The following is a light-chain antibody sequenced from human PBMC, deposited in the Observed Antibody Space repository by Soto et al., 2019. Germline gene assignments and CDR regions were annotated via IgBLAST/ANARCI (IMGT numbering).Light chain of an antibody. Sequence: EIVVTQSPATLSLSPGERATLSCRTSQSVGSYLAWYQKKPGKAPRLLIYDASNRATGIPARFSGSGSGRDFTLTISCLEPEDFAVYYCQQRSNWPPLSFGGGTQVEIK. CDR1: QSVGSY. J-gene: IGKJ4*01. CDR2: DAS. CDR3: QQRSNWPPLS. V-gene: IGKV3-11*02.